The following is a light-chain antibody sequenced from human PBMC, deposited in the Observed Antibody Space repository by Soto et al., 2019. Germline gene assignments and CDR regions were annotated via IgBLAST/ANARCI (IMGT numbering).Light chain of an antibody. CDR3: AAWDDSLNGWV. CDR1: SSNIGTNN. V-gene: IGLV1-44*01. J-gene: IGLJ3*02. CDR2: SNN. Sequence: QSAVTQPPSASGTPGQRVTISCSGSSSNIGTNNVAWYQQVPGTAPKLLMFSNNQRPSGVPERFSASKSGTSASLAISGLQSEDEADYYCAAWDDSLNGWVFGGGTQLTVL.